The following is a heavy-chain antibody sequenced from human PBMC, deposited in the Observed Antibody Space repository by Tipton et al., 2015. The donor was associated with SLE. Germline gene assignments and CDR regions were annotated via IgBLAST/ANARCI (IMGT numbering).Heavy chain of an antibody. J-gene: IGHJ2*01. V-gene: IGHV4-30-2*01. CDR2: IYSGGTT. CDR1: GDSISNGFDS. Sequence: TLSLTCTVSGDSISNGFDSWSWIRQPPGQDLEFLGYIYSGGTTFYKPSLKSRVTLSIDSSKNQLSLNLTSVTAADTAVYYCARTITAWYFDLWGRGTLVTVS. CDR3: ARTITAWYFDL. D-gene: IGHD3-16*01.